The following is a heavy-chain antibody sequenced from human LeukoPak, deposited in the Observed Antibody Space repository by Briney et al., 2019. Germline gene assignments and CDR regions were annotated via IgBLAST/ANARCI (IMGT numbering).Heavy chain of an antibody. J-gene: IGHJ5*02. CDR1: GFTFGDYA. CDR2: IRSKAYGGTT. CDR3: SRMIYCSGGSCSSDL. D-gene: IGHD2-15*01. V-gene: IGHV3-49*04. Sequence: PGGSLRLSCTASGFTFGDYAMTWVRQAPGKGLEWVGFIRSKAYGGTTEYAASVKGRFTISRDDSKSTANLQMNSLETEDTAVYFCSRMIYCSGGSCSSDLGGQGTLVTVSS.